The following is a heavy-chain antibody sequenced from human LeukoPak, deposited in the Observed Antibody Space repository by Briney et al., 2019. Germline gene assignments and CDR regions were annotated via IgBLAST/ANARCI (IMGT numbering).Heavy chain of an antibody. J-gene: IGHJ3*02. CDR3: ASVIAARGGFDI. CDR2: IYHSGST. CDR1: GGSISSGGYY. D-gene: IGHD6-6*01. V-gene: IGHV4-30-2*01. Sequence: SETLSLTCTVSGGSISSGGYYWSWIRQPPGKGLERIGYIYHSGSTYYNPSLKSRVTISVDRSKNQFSLKLSSVTAADTAVYYCASVIAARGGFDIWGQGTMVTVSS.